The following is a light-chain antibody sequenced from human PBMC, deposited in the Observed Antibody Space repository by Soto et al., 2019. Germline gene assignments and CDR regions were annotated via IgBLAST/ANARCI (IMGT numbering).Light chain of an antibody. V-gene: IGLV1-40*01. CDR2: DNN. CDR3: QSYDSSLSGSV. J-gene: IGLJ2*01. Sequence: QAVVTQPPSVSGAPGQRATISCTGSSSNIGAGYDVHWYQQPPGTAPKLLIYDNNNRPSGVPDRFSGSKSGTSASLAITGLQAVDESDYYCQSYDSSLSGSVFGGGTKLTVL. CDR1: SSNIGAGYD.